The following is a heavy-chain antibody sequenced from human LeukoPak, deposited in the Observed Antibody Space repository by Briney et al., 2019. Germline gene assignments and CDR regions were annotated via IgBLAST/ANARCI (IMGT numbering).Heavy chain of an antibody. D-gene: IGHD3-3*01. CDR1: GFTFGSYA. CDR2: ISSSSSTI. CDR3: ARGGLNYDFWSGSPPDYYYMDV. V-gene: IGHV3-48*04. Sequence: GGSLRLSCAASGFTFGSYAMTWVRQAPGKGLEWVSYISSSSSTIFYADSVKGRFTISRDNAKNSLYLQMNSLRAEDTAVYYCARGGLNYDFWSGSPPDYYYMDVWGKGTTVTVSS. J-gene: IGHJ6*03.